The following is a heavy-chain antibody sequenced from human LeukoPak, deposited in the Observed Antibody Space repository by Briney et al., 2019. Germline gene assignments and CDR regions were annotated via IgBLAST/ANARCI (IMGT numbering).Heavy chain of an antibody. CDR1: GYTFTGYY. CDR2: INPNSGGT. J-gene: IGHJ4*02. CDR3: ARDVGPSSSWYDY. Sequence: ASVKVSCKASGYTFTGYYMHWVRRAPGQGLEWMGWINPNSGGTNYAQKFQGRITMTRDTSISTAYMELSRLRSDDTAVYYCARDVGPSSSWYDYWGQGTLVTVSS. V-gene: IGHV1-2*02. D-gene: IGHD6-13*01.